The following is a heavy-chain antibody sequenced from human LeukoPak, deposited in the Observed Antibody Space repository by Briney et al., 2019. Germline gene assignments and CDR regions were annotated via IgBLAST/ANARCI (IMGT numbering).Heavy chain of an antibody. CDR1: GDSISDKYW. D-gene: IGHD4-17*01. CDR3: ARDQTVGYFDL. Sequence: SGTLSLTCAVSGDSISDKYWWRWVRQFPDKGLEWIGEVYRSGGTSYNPSLKSRVTVSIDYSKNQFSLKLSSVTAADTAVYYCARDQTVGYFDLWGRGTLVTVSS. V-gene: IGHV4-4*02. CDR2: VYRSGGT. J-gene: IGHJ2*01.